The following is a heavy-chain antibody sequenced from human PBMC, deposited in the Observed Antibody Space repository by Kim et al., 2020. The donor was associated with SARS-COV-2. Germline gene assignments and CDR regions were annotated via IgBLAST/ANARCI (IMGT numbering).Heavy chain of an antibody. CDR1: GGSISSSSYY. CDR3: ARRGVRIQKGGYYMDV. Sequence: SETLSLTCTVSGGSISSSSYYWGWIRQPPGKGLEWIGSIYYSGSTYYNPSLKSRVTISVDTSKNQFSLKLSSVTAADTAVYYCARRGVRIQKGGYYMDVWGERTTVTVSS. D-gene: IGHD5-18*01. V-gene: IGHV4-39*01. CDR2: IYYSGST. J-gene: IGHJ6*03.